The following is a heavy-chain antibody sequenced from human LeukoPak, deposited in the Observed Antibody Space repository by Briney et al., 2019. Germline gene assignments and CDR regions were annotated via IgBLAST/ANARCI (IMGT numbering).Heavy chain of an antibody. CDR1: GGSFSGYY. CDR3: ARPQRATAMVAFDI. Sequence: SETLSLTCAVYGGSFSGYYWSWIRQPPGKGLEWIGEINHSGSTNYNPSLKSRVTISADTSKNQFSLTLSSVTAADTAVYYCARPQRATAMVAFDIWGQGTMVTVSS. J-gene: IGHJ3*02. D-gene: IGHD2-2*01. CDR2: INHSGST. V-gene: IGHV4-34*01.